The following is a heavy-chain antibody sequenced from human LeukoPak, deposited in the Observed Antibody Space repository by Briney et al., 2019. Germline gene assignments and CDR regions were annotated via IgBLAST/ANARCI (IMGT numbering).Heavy chain of an antibody. V-gene: IGHV4-61*02. CDR1: GASISSGNYY. CDR3: ARDLTVPPYNWFDP. CDR2: IQTAGST. D-gene: IGHD4-17*01. J-gene: IGHJ5*02. Sequence: PSQTLSLTCTVSGASISSGNYYWSWIRQPAGRGLEWIGRIQTAGSTIYNPSLKSRVTMSLDTSKNQFSLNLVSVTAADTAIYYCARDLTVPPYNWFDPWGQGTLVTVSS.